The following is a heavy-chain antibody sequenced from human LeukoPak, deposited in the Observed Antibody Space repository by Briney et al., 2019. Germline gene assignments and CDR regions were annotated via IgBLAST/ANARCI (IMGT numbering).Heavy chain of an antibody. Sequence: GGSLRLSCAASGFTFSTYAMNWVRQAPGKGLEWVSALSGSGGSTYYADSVKGRFTISRDNSKDTLYLQMKSLRAEDTAIYYCAKDSCSSNRCFWDYWGQGTLVTVSS. J-gene: IGHJ4*02. D-gene: IGHD2-2*01. V-gene: IGHV3-23*01. CDR3: AKDSCSSNRCFWDY. CDR2: LSGSGGST. CDR1: GFTFSTYA.